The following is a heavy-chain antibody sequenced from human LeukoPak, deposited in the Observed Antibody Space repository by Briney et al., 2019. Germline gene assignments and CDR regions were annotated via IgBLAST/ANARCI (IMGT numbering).Heavy chain of an antibody. CDR3: SRRHIIAHYGMDV. J-gene: IGHJ6*02. CDR2: IYYSGST. D-gene: IGHD3-10*01. CDR1: GGSISSSSYY. Sequence: SETLSLTCTVSGGSISSSSYYWGWLRQPPGKGLEWIGSIYYSGSTYYNPSLKSRVTISVDTSKNQLSLKLSSVTAADTAVYYCSRRHIIAHYGMDVCGQGTTVTVSS. V-gene: IGHV4-39*01.